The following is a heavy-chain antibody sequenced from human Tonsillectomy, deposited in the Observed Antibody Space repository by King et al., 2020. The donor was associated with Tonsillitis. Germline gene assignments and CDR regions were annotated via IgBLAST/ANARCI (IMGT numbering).Heavy chain of an antibody. Sequence: VQLVQSGAEVKKPGESLKISCKGFEYSFSNYWIGWVRQMPGRGLEWMGIIYPDDSDTSYRQSFQDQVIISADKSINTAYLQWSSLEASDSAMYYCARESRDGYNFDYWGQGTLVTVS. CDR2: IYPDDSDT. CDR3: ARESRDGYNFDY. D-gene: IGHD5-24*01. J-gene: IGHJ4*02. CDR1: EYSFSNYW. V-gene: IGHV5-51*03.